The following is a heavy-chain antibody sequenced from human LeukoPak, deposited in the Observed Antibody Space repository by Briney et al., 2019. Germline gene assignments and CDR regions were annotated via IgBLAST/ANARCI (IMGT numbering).Heavy chain of an antibody. D-gene: IGHD5-18*01. J-gene: IGHJ6*02. CDR1: GYSFTSYW. CDR2: IYPGDSDT. Sequence: GESLKISCKGSGYSFTSYWIGWVRQMPGNGLEWMGIIYPGDSDTRYSPSFQGQVTISADKSISTAYLQWSSLKASDTAMYYCARGHSSINYYYYYGMDVWGQGTTVTVSS. V-gene: IGHV5-51*01. CDR3: ARGHSSINYYYYYGMDV.